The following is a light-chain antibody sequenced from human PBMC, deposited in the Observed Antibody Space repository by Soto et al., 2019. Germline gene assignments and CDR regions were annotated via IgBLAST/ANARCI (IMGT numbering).Light chain of an antibody. J-gene: IGKJ2*01. Sequence: EIVLTQSPGTLSLSPGKRATLSCRASQSVSSRYLAWYQQKPGQAPRLLMYGASTRAAAIPDRFSGGGSGTDFTLTISRLEPEDFAVYYCQQYHNSPTFGQGTKLEIK. CDR2: GAS. CDR3: QQYHNSPT. CDR1: QSVSSRY. V-gene: IGKV3-20*01.